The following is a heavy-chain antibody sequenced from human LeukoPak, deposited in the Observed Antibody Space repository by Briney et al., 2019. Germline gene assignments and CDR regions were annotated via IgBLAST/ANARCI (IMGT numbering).Heavy chain of an antibody. CDR3: ARADYDFWSGYFPYYYYGMDV. CDR1: GFTFSSYS. CDR2: ISSSSSYI. J-gene: IGHJ6*02. V-gene: IGHV3-21*01. Sequence: GSLRLSCAASGFTFSSYSMNWVRQAPGKGLEWVSSISSSSSYIYCADSVKGRFTISRDNAKNSLYLQMNSLRAEDTAVYYCARADYDFWSGYFPYYYYGMDVWGQGTTVTVSS. D-gene: IGHD3-3*01.